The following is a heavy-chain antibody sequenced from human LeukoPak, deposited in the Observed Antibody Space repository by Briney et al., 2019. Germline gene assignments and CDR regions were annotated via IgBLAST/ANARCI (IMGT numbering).Heavy chain of an antibody. D-gene: IGHD3-3*01. V-gene: IGHV4-61*02. J-gene: IGHJ4*02. CDR2: IYTSGST. CDR1: GGSISSADYY. CDR3: ARDLWGLLYD. Sequence: PSQTLSLTCTVSGGSISSADYYWSWIRQPPGKGLEWIGRIYTSGSTNYNPSLKSRVTISVDTSKNQFSLKLSSVTAADTAVYYCARDLWGLLYDWGQGTLVTVSS.